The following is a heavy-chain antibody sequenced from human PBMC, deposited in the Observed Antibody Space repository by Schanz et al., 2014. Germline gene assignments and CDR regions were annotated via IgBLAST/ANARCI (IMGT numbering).Heavy chain of an antibody. Sequence: QVQLVQSGTQVKKPGASVKVSCKASGYTLSAYSLHWVRQAPGQGLEWMGWISPYNGNTNYAQKLQGRVTMTRDTSISTAYMELRSLRSDDTAVYYCARDRRRYCSTASCLHDNWFDPWGQGTLVIVSS. V-gene: IGHV1-2*02. D-gene: IGHD2-2*01. CDR3: ARDRRRYCSTASCLHDNWFDP. CDR2: ISPYNGNT. CDR1: GYTLSAYS. J-gene: IGHJ5*02.